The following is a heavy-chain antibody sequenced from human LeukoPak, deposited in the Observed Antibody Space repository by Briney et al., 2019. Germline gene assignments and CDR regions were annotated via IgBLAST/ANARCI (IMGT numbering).Heavy chain of an antibody. CDR3: ARGNYFDSSGYYVPWYMDV. CDR1: GFTFSTYN. D-gene: IGHD3-22*01. V-gene: IGHV3-21*01. CDR2: ITSTSSYM. J-gene: IGHJ6*03. Sequence: PGGTLRLSCAASGFTFSTYNMNWVRQAPGKGLEWVSSITSTSSYMYYADSVKGRFTISRDNAQNSLYLHMSSLRAEDTAVYYCARGNYFDSSGYYVPWYMDVWGKGTTVTISS.